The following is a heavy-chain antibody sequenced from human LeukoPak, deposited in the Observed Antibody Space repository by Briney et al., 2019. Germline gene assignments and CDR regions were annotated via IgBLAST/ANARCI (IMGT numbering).Heavy chain of an antibody. CDR3: AKPFGYGGPRKGAFDI. V-gene: IGHV3-23*01. CDR2: ISGSGGST. J-gene: IGHJ3*02. CDR1: GFTFSSYA. Sequence: GGSLRLSCAASGFTFSSYAMSWVRQAPGKGLEWVSAISGSGGSTYYADSVKGRFTISRDNSKNTLYLQMNSLRAEDTAVYYCAKPFGYGGPRKGAFDIWGQGTMVTVSS. D-gene: IGHD4/OR15-4a*01.